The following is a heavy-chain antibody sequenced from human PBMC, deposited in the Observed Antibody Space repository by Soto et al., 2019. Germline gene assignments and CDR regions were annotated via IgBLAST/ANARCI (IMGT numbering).Heavy chain of an antibody. Sequence: LRLSCAASGFTFSGSSVHWVRQASGKGLEWVGRIRNKANSYATAYAASVRGRFTISRDDSKNTAFLQMNSLNTEDTAVYYCISHSPEDMIRTWGQGTLVSVSS. CDR2: IRNKANSYAT. D-gene: IGHD2-15*01. V-gene: IGHV3-73*01. J-gene: IGHJ4*02. CDR3: ISHSPEDMIRT. CDR1: GFTFSGSS.